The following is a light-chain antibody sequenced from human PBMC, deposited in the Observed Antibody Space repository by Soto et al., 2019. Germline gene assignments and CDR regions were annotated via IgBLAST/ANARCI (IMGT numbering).Light chain of an antibody. Sequence: QSVLTQPPSASGTPGQRVTISCSGIISNIGSNYVYWYQQLPGTAPKLLTYRNNQRPSGVPDRFSGSKSGTSASLATSGLRSEFEADYYCAAWEDSLSGLVLSGGTKLTVL. CDR1: ISNIGSNY. CDR3: AAWEDSLSGLV. J-gene: IGLJ3*02. V-gene: IGLV1-47*01. CDR2: RNN.